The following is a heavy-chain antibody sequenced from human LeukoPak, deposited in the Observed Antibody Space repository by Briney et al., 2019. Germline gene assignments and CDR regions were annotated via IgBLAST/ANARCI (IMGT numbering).Heavy chain of an antibody. CDR1: GYTFSNYG. Sequence: ASVKVSCEASGYTFSNYGITWVRQAPGQGFEWMGWISGFNGHTQIAQKVQGRVMLTTDTSTNTAYMELSSLRSDDTAVYFWARVHYDSSGLLDPWGQGTLVTVSS. D-gene: IGHD3-22*01. J-gene: IGHJ5*02. CDR3: ARVHYDSSGLLDP. V-gene: IGHV1-18*04. CDR2: ISGFNGHT.